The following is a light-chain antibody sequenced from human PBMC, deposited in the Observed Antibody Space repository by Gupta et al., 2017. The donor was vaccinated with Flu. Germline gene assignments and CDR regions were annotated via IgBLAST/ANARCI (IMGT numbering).Light chain of an antibody. V-gene: IGLV3-21*02. Sequence: SYVMTQPPSVTVAPGQTATLTRGGDNIGSKSVHWYQQKPGQAPVLVVSDESDRASGVPERVSGSSSGNSATLTISRVEVGDEADYYCQVWDSHTDHRVVGGGTRLTVL. CDR2: DES. CDR1: NIGSKS. J-gene: IGLJ2*01. CDR3: QVWDSHTDHRV.